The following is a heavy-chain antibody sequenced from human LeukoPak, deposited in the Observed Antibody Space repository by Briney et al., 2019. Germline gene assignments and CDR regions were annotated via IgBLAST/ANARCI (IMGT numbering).Heavy chain of an antibody. Sequence: SETLTLTCTVSGGSISIFYWSWIRQPAGKGLDWIGRIHSSGSINHNPSLKSRVTLSVDTSKNQFSLKLTSVAAADTAAYYCARGTFKDGLDVWGQGTTVTVSS. CDR1: GGSISIFY. D-gene: IGHD2/OR15-2a*01. CDR2: IHSSGSI. J-gene: IGHJ6*02. CDR3: ARGTFKDGLDV. V-gene: IGHV4-4*07.